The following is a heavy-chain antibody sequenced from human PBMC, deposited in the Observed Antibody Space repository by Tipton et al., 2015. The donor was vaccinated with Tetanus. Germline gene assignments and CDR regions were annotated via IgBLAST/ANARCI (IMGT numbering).Heavy chain of an antibody. CDR2: INHSGST. D-gene: IGHD2-2*01. CDR1: GGSFSGYY. Sequence: GLVKPSETLSLTCAVYGGSFSGYYWSWIRQPPGKGLEWIGEINHSGSTNYNPSLKSRVTISVDTSKNQFSLKLSSVTAADTAVYYCARGVVPAATYNWFDPWGQGTLVTVSS. CDR3: ARGVVPAATYNWFDP. J-gene: IGHJ5*02. V-gene: IGHV4-34*01.